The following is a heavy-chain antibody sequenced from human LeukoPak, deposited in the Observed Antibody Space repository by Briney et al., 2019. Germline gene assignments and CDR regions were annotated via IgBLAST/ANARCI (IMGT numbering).Heavy chain of an antibody. CDR1: TFSSYW. CDR3: ASTDYYDSRPFDY. J-gene: IGHJ4*02. CDR2: IYYSGST. D-gene: IGHD3-22*01. V-gene: IGHV4-39*01. Sequence: TFSSYWMTWVRQAPGKGLEWIGSIYYSGSTYYNPSLKSRVTISVDTSKNQFSLKLSSVTAADTAVYYCASTDYYDSRPFDYWGQGTLVTVSS.